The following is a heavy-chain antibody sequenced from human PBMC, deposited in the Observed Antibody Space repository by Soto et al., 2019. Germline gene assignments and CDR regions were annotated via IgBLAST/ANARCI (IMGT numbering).Heavy chain of an antibody. V-gene: IGHV3-48*02. CDR1: GFTFSLYS. J-gene: IGHJ4*02. CDR3: AIFLTLGDGSASSCNQLYS. Sequence: GGSLRLSCAASGFTFSLYSINWVRQAPGKGLEWVSYISSNDSTIYSADSVKGRFTISREKAENSLNLKMYSLSEGVTTVYYCAIFLTLGDGSASSCNQLYSWDQGTLVTVSS. CDR2: ISSNDSTI. D-gene: IGHD2-15*01.